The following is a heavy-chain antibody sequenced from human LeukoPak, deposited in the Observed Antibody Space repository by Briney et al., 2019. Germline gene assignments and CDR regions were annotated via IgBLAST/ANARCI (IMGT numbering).Heavy chain of an antibody. CDR3: AKRIAAAVNFDY. CDR2: ISTGGGST. D-gene: IGHD6-13*01. V-gene: IGHV3-23*01. CDR1: GFTFSSYG. Sequence: PGGTLRLSCAASGFTFSSYGMSWVRQAPGKGLEWLSTISTGGGSTYYADSVKGRFTISRDNSKNTLYLQMNSLRAEDTAVYYCAKRIAAAVNFDYWGQGTLVTVSS. J-gene: IGHJ4*02.